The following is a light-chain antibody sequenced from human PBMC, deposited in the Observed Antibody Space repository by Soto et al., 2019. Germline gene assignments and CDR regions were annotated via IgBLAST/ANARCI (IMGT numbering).Light chain of an antibody. J-gene: IGKJ1*01. CDR2: RAS. CDR3: HQYENWPQT. V-gene: IGKV3-15*01. Sequence: TQSPSSLSASVGDRVTITCRASQSISSNLAWYQQKLGQAPRLLIYRASTRATGIPARFSGSGSGTEFTLTISSLQSEDFALYYCHQYENWPQTFGQGTNVDI. CDR1: QSISSN.